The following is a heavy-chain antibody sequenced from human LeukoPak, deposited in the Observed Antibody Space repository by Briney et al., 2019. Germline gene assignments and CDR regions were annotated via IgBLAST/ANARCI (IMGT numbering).Heavy chain of an antibody. V-gene: IGHV1-18*01. Sequence: ASVKVSFKASGYTFTSYGISWVRQAPGQGLEWMGWISAYNGNTNYAQKLQGRVTMTTDTSTSTAYMELRSLRSDDTAVYYCARETSSRYFDYWGQETLVTVSS. J-gene: IGHJ4*02. CDR3: ARETSSRYFDY. CDR2: ISAYNGNT. CDR1: GYTFTSYG.